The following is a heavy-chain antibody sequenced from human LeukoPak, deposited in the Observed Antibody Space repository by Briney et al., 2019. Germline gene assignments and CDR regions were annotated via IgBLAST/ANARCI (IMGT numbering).Heavy chain of an antibody. J-gene: IGHJ4*02. Sequence: PGGSLRLSCAASGFNFSSYAMHWVRQAPGKGLEWVAAISYDGSNKYYGDSVKGRFTISRDNSKNTLYLQMNSLRVEDTAVYYCARGGLRDRVRGVIMLPAFDYWGQGTLVTVSS. V-gene: IGHV3-30*04. D-gene: IGHD3-10*01. CDR1: GFNFSSYA. CDR3: ARGGLRDRVRGVIMLPAFDY. CDR2: ISYDGSNK.